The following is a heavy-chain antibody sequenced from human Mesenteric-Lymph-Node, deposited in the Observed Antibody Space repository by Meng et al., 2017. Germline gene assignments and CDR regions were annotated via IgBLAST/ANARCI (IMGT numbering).Heavy chain of an antibody. J-gene: IGHJ3*02. D-gene: IGHD6-19*01. CDR2: MNPNSGNT. CDR1: GYTFSNYD. V-gene: IGHV1-8*02. Sequence: ASVKVSCKSSGYTFSNYDINWVRQATGQGLEWMGWMNPNSGNTGYAQKFQGRVTMTRDTSISTAYMELSRLRSDDTAVYYCARAPPNYSSGWYPTGGAFDIWGQGTMVTVSS. CDR3: ARAPPNYSSGWYPTGGAFDI.